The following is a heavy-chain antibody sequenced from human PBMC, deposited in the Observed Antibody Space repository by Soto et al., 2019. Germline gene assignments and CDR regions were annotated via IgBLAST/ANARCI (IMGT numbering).Heavy chain of an antibody. Sequence: PSETLSLTCTVSGGSISSSSYYWGWIRQPPGKGLEWIGSIYYSGSTYYNPSLKSRVTISVDTSKNQFSLKLSSVTAADTAVYYCARHHYGGIDGYYFDYWGQGTLVTVSS. J-gene: IGHJ4*02. V-gene: IGHV4-39*01. D-gene: IGHD4-17*01. CDR1: GGSISSSSYY. CDR2: IYYSGST. CDR3: ARHHYGGIDGYYFDY.